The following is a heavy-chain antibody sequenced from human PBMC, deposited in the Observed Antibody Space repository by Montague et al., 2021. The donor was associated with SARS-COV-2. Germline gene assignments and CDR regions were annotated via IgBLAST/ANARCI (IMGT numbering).Heavy chain of an antibody. D-gene: IGHD3-16*01. CDR3: AREEGGGGGVLGPLLYHGMDV. Sequence: SLRLSCAAAGLTVRENYMSWVRQAPGKRLEWVSLLFRGGKPYYADSVKGRFTISSDDSNNILFLQMNSVRLEDTAVYFCAREEGGGGGVLGPLLYHGMDVWGQGTTVTVSS. CDR1: GLTVRENY. J-gene: IGHJ6*02. V-gene: IGHV3-66*02. CDR2: LFRGGKP.